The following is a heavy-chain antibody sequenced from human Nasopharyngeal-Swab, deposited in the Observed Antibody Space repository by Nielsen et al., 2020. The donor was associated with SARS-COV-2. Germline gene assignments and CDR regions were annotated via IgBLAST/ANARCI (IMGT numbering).Heavy chain of an antibody. CDR1: GESLSGYY. D-gene: IGHD4-17*01. V-gene: IGHV4-34*01. CDR3: ARLWPTVTTQ. Sequence: SETLSLTCGVYGESLSGYYWGWIRQSPGKGLEWIGEINHTGSPTTGTTNYNPYLKSRITISIDTSKNQVYMKLNSVTAADTALYYCARLWPTVTTQWGQGSMVTVSS. J-gene: IGHJ3*01. CDR2: INHTGSPTTGTT.